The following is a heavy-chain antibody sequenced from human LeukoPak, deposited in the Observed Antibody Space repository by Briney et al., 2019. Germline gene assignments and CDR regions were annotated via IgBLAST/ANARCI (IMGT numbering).Heavy chain of an antibody. CDR3: AKYQTNLFGSPDAFDI. D-gene: IGHD2-2*01. V-gene: IGHV3-23*01. CDR2: ISGSGGST. J-gene: IGHJ3*02. Sequence: GGSLRLSCAASGFIFSSYAMNWVRQAPGKGLEWVTAISGSGGSTYYADSVKGRFTISRDNSKNTLYLQMNSLRAEDTAVYYCAKYQTNLFGSPDAFDIWGQGTMVTVSS. CDR1: GFIFSSYA.